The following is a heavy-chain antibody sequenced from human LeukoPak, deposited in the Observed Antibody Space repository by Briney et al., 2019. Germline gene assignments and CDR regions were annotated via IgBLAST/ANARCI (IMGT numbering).Heavy chain of an antibody. CDR1: GFTFSNYA. CDR2: ISGSGGST. D-gene: IGHD6-13*01. CDR3: ARVRWSSSWYYFDY. Sequence: PGGSLRLSCAASGFTFSNYAMSWVRQAPGKGLEWVSAISGSGGSTYYADSVKGRFTISRDNSKNTLYLRMNSLRAEDTAVYYCARVRWSSSWYYFDYWGQGTLVTVSS. J-gene: IGHJ4*02. V-gene: IGHV3-23*01.